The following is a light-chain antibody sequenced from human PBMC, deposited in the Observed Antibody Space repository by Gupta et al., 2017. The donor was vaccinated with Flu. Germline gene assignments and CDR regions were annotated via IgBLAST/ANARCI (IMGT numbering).Light chain of an antibody. J-gene: IGKJ1*01. CDR2: GAS. CDR1: QSVSSSY. V-gene: IGKV3-20*01. CDR3: QQYCSSPPT. Sequence: GTRSLSPGERATLSYRASQSVSSSYLAWYQHKPGQAPRLLIYGASSRATGIPDRFSGSGSGTDFTLTISSLEPEDFAVYYCQQYCSSPPTFGQGTKVEIK.